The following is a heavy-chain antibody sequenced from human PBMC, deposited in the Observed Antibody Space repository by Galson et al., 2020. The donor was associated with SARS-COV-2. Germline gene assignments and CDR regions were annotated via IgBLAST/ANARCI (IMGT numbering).Heavy chain of an antibody. Sequence: ASVKVSCKASGYTFTSYGISWVRQAPGQGLEWMGWISAYNGNTNYAQKLQGRVTMTTDTSTSTAYMELRSLRSDDTAVDYCARDTNLDYYDSSEAPNWFDPWGQGTLVTVSS. V-gene: IGHV1-18*01. CDR3: ARDTNLDYYDSSEAPNWFDP. J-gene: IGHJ5*02. CDR2: ISAYNGNT. CDR1: GYTFTSYG. D-gene: IGHD3-22*01.